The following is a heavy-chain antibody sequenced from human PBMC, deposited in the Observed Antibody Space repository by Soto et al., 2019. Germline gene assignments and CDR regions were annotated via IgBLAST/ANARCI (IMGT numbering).Heavy chain of an antibody. V-gene: IGHV3-15*07. CDR3: TGLWFGEIYNY. Sequence: EVELVESGGGLVKPGGSLTLSCAASGFSFKNDWMNWVRQAPGKGLEWVGRIKNKNDCGTTEYAAFVKGRFTIARDASENTLYLHMNGLKTEDTGVYFCTGLWFGEIYNYWGQGSLVTVSS. J-gene: IGHJ4*01. D-gene: IGHD3-10*01. CDR1: GFSFKNDW. CDR2: IKNKNDCGTT.